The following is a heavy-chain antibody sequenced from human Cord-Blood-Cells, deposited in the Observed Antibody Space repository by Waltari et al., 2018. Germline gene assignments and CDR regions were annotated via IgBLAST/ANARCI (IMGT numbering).Heavy chain of an antibody. CDR3: ARTSYDYVWGSYRSGNWFDP. J-gene: IGHJ5*02. V-gene: IGHV3-21*01. D-gene: IGHD3-16*02. CDR2: ISSSSSYI. Sequence: GINFSSYSMNWVRPAPGKGLEWVSSISSSSSYIYYADSVKGRFTISRDNAKNSLYLQMNSLRAEDTAVYYCARTSYDYVWGSYRSGNWFDPWGQGTLVTVSS. CDR1: GINFSSYS.